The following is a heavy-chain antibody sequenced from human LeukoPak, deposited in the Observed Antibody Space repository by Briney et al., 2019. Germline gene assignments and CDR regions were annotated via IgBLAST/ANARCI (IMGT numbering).Heavy chain of an antibody. CDR2: INWNGGST. CDR1: GFTFDDYG. CDR3: ARGSAFWSGYYRNYYMDV. Sequence: PGGSLRLSCAASGFTFDDYGMSWVRQAPGKGLEWVSGINWNGGSTGYADSVKGRFTISRDNAKNSLYLQMNSLRAEDTALYYCARGSAFWSGYYRNYYMDVWGKGTTVTVSS. J-gene: IGHJ6*03. V-gene: IGHV3-20*04. D-gene: IGHD3-3*01.